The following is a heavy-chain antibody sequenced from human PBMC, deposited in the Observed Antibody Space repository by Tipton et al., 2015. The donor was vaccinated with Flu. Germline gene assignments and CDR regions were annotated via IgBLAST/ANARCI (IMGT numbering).Heavy chain of an antibody. J-gene: IGHJ4*02. V-gene: IGHV3-21*01. Sequence: GSLRLSCAASGFTFSSYSMNWVRQAPGKGLEWVSSISSSSSYIYYADSVKGRFTISRDNAKNSLYLQMNSLRAEGTAVYYCARDLIVATITGLDFDYWGQGTLVTVSS. D-gene: IGHD5-12*01. CDR2: ISSSSSYI. CDR3: ARDLIVATITGLDFDY. CDR1: GFTFSSYS.